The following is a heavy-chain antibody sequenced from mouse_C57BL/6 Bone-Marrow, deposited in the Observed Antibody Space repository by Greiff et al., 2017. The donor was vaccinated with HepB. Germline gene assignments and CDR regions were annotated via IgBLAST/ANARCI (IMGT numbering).Heavy chain of an antibody. Sequence: VQLQQSGPELVKPGASVKISCKASGYAFSSSWMNWVKQRPGKGLEWIGRIYPGDGDTNYNGKFKGKATLTADKSSSTAYMQLSSLTSEDSAVYFCARLGSWAFDYWGQGTTLTVSS. D-gene: IGHD4-1*01. V-gene: IGHV1-82*01. CDR3: ARLGSWAFDY. CDR1: GYAFSSSW. J-gene: IGHJ2*01. CDR2: IYPGDGDT.